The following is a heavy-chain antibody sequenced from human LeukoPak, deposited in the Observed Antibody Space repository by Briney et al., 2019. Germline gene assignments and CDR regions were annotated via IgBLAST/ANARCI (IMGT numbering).Heavy chain of an antibody. CDR2: IRYDGSNK. CDR1: GFTFSSYG. D-gene: IGHD3-22*01. Sequence: GGSLRLSCAASGFTFSSYGMHWVRQAPGKGLEWVAFIRYDGSNKYYADSVKGRFTISRDNSKNTLYLQMNSLRAEDTAVYYCAKDLGYEYYYDSSGYPDVWGKGTTVTVSS. CDR3: AKDLGYEYYYDSSGYPDV. V-gene: IGHV3-30*02. J-gene: IGHJ6*04.